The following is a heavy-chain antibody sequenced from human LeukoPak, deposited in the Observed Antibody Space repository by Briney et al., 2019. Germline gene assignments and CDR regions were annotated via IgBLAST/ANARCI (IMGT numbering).Heavy chain of an antibody. Sequence: PGGSLRLSCAASGFTFSSYGMHWVRQAPGKGLEWVAVISYDGSNKYYADSVKGRFTISRDNSKNTLYLQMNSLRAEDTAVYYCAKEGDYYDSSGYYLDYWGQGTLVTVSS. D-gene: IGHD3-22*01. CDR2: ISYDGSNK. J-gene: IGHJ4*02. CDR3: AKEGDYYDSSGYYLDY. CDR1: GFTFSSYG. V-gene: IGHV3-30*18.